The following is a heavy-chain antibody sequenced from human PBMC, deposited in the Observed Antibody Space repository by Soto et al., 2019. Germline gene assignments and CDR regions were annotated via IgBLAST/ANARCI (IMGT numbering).Heavy chain of an antibody. CDR3: ARGVAGSLYSSGWYSGYYYGMDV. V-gene: IGHV1-18*01. CDR1: GYTFTSYV. Sequence: GASVKVSCKASGYTFTSYVISWVRQSPGQGLEWMGWISAYNGNTNYAQKLLGRVTMTTDTSTSTAYMELRSLRSDDTAVYYCARGVAGSLYSSGWYSGYYYGMDVWG. J-gene: IGHJ6*02. D-gene: IGHD6-19*01. CDR2: ISAYNGNT.